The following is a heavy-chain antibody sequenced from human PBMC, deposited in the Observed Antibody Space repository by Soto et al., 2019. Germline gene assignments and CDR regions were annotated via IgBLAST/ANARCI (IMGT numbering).Heavy chain of an antibody. CDR2: TYYRSKWFH. CDR3: ARGNALDV. V-gene: IGHV6-1*01. J-gene: IGHJ3*01. Sequence: QGQLQQSGPGLVKPSQTLSLTCAISGDSVSSHITSWNWIRQSPSRGLEWLGRTYYRSKWFHDYAASVKSRITINPDTSKNQFSLELNSMTPEDTAVYYCARGNALDVWGQGTVVTVSS. D-gene: IGHD3-10*01. CDR1: GDSVSSHITS.